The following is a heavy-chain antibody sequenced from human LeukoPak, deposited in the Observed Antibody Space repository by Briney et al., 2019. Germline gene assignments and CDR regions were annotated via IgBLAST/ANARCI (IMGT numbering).Heavy chain of an antibody. J-gene: IGHJ4*02. V-gene: IGHV3-7*01. Sequence: GGSLRLSCAASGFTFSSYAMSWVRQAPGKGLEWVANIKKDGSEKYYLDSVKGRFTISRANAKNSLYLHMNSMIAEDKAVYYFATDRDIVVIPDATGYWGQGTLVTVSS. D-gene: IGHD2-2*01. CDR1: GFTFSSYA. CDR3: ATDRDIVVIPDATGY. CDR2: IKKDGSEK.